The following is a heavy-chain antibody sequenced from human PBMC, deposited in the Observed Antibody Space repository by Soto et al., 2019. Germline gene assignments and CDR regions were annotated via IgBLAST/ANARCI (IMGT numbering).Heavy chain of an antibody. Sequence: QVQLQESGPGLVKPSGTLSPPCAVSGGSIRSSTCWSWVRQPPGKGLEWIGEIYHSGSTNYNPSLKSRVTISVDKSKNQFSLKLTSVTAADTAVYYCARLISAMAPFDYWGQGTLVTVSS. V-gene: IGHV4-4*02. CDR3: ARLISAMAPFDY. J-gene: IGHJ4*02. CDR2: IYHSGST. CDR1: GGSIRSSTC. D-gene: IGHD5-18*01.